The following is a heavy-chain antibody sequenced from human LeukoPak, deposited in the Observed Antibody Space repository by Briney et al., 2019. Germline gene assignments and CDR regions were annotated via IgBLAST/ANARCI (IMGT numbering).Heavy chain of an antibody. D-gene: IGHD1-14*01. V-gene: IGHV3-21*01. CDR2: ISSSSRYI. Sequence: GGSLRLSCAASGFSFSTWSVNWVRQAPGKGLEWVSSISSSSRYIYYADSVKGRFTISRDSAKNSLYLQMNSLRVEDTAVYYCARENHGSFDYWSQGTLVTVSS. J-gene: IGHJ4*02. CDR3: ARENHGSFDY. CDR1: GFSFSTWS.